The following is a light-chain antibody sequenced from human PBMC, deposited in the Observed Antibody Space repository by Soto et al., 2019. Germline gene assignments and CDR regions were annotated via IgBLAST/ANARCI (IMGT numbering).Light chain of an antibody. CDR2: GAS. J-gene: IGKJ2*01. Sequence: IVLTQSPGTLSLSPGERATLSCRASQSFSNQYLAWYQQKPGQAPRLVISGASSRATGIPDRFIGSGSGTDFTLTISRLEPEDFAVYYCQQDGSPPRTFGQGTKLEIK. V-gene: IGKV3-20*01. CDR3: QQDGSPPRT. CDR1: QSFSNQY.